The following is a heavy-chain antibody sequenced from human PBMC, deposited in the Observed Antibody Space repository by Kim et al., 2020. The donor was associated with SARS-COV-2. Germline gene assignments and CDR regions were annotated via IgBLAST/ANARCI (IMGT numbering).Heavy chain of an antibody. J-gene: IGHJ4*02. V-gene: IGHV7-4-1*02. D-gene: IGHD4-17*01. CDR3: ARDDAYGEYRI. CDR2: INTNTGNP. CDR1: GYNFIGHS. Sequence: ASVKVSCKASGYNFIGHSINWVRQAPGHALQWMGWINTNTGNPTYAQDFTGRFVFSLDTSVSTAYLHINSRKAEDTAIYYCARDDAYGEYRIWGQGTLVTVSS.